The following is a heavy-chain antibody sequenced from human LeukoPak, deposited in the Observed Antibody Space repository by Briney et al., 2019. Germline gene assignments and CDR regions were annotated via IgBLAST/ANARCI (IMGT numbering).Heavy chain of an antibody. CDR3: ARARTGGSWYYWYFDL. CDR2: IYYSGST. V-gene: IGHV4-59*01. CDR1: GGSISSYY. J-gene: IGHJ2*01. D-gene: IGHD6-13*01. Sequence: PSETLSLTCTVSGGSISSYYWSWIRQPPGKGLEWIGYIYYSGSTNYNPSLKSRVTISVDTSKNQFSLKLSSVTAADTAVYYCARARTGGSWYYWYFDLWGRGTLVTVSS.